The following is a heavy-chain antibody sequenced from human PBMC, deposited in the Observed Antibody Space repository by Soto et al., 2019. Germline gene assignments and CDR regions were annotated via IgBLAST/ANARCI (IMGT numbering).Heavy chain of an antibody. CDR3: AMADVCVTPSPQDV. J-gene: IGHJ6*02. CDR2: INTYNGNT. Sequence: QVQLVQSGAEVKNPGASVKVSCKASGYTFTRYGIGWARQAPGQGLEWMGWINTYNGNTNYAQNVQARATLNTDKPTSTGSRELRRLRSNDTALYYCAMADVCVTPSPQDVWGQGTTVIVSS. CDR1: GYTFTRYG. D-gene: IGHD2-2*01. V-gene: IGHV1-18*01.